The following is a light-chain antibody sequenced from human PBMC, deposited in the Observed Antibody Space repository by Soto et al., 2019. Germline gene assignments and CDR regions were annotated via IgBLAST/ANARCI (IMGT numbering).Light chain of an antibody. CDR1: SSDVAGYNY. J-gene: IGLJ2*01. Sequence: QSALTQPASVSGSPGQSITISCTGTSSDVAGYNYVSWYQQRPGQAPKLMIYDVSNRHSGVSTRFSGSHSGNTASLTISGLPDEDEEDYYCSSFSSSSTLRVFGGGTKLTVL. V-gene: IGLV2-14*01. CDR2: DVS. CDR3: SSFSSSSTLRV.